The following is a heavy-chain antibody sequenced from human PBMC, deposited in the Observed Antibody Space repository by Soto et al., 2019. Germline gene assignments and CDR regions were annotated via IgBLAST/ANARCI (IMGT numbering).Heavy chain of an antibody. Sequence: SETLSLTCAVYGGSFSRYYWSRIRQPPGKGLEWIGEINHSGSTNYNPSLKSRVTISVDTSKNQFSLKLSSVTAADTAVYYCARGPGIQLWFRLDYWGQGTLVTVSS. D-gene: IGHD5-18*01. CDR3: ARGPGIQLWFRLDY. CDR2: INHSGST. J-gene: IGHJ4*02. V-gene: IGHV4-34*01. CDR1: GGSFSRYY.